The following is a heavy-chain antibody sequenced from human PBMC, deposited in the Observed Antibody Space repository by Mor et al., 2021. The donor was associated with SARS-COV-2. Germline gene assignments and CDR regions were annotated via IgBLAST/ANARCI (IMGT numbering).Heavy chain of an antibody. D-gene: IGHD5-18*01. V-gene: IGHV3-30*18. CDR2: ISYDGSNK. Sequence: SSYGMHWVRQAPGKGLEWVAVISYDGSNKYYADSVQGRFVISRDNSKNTLYLQMNSLRGDDTAVYYCAKENTAMVCDYWGQG. CDR3: AKENTAMVCDY. CDR1: SSYG. J-gene: IGHJ4*02.